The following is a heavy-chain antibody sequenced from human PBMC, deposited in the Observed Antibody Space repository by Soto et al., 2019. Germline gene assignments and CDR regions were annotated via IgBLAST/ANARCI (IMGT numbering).Heavy chain of an antibody. CDR3: ARGNWWALFH. J-gene: IGHJ4*02. V-gene: IGHV4-59*01. CDR2: INDSGST. CDR1: GSSMNNVF. D-gene: IGHD2-8*02. Sequence: PSETLSLTYTVSGSSMNNVFWNWIRQPPGKGLEWIGYINDSGSTKYNPSLTSRVAISIDTSKSQFSLKLTSVTAADTAMYFCARGNWWALFHWGPGILVTVS.